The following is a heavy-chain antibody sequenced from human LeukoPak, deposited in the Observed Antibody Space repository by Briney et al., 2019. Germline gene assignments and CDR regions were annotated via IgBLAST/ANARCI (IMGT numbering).Heavy chain of an antibody. D-gene: IGHD6-13*01. J-gene: IGHJ4*02. Sequence: GGSLRLSCAASGFTFSIYGMHWVRQAPGKGLEWVAFIRYDGSNKYYADSVKGRFTISRDNSKNTLYLQMNSLRAEDTALYYCARVYSSSWLYYFDYWGQGTLVTVSS. CDR2: IRYDGSNK. CDR3: ARVYSSSWLYYFDY. CDR1: GFTFSIYG. V-gene: IGHV3-30*02.